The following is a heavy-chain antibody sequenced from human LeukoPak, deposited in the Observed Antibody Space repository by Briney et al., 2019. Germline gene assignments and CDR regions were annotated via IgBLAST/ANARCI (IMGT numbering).Heavy chain of an antibody. Sequence: PGGSLRLSCAASGFTFGSYGMHWVRQAPGKGLEWVAVISYDGSNKYYADSVKGRFTISRDNSKNTLYLQMNSLRAEDTAVYYCAKSLTMVRGVHDAFDIWDQGTMVTVSS. CDR3: AKSLTMVRGVHDAFDI. V-gene: IGHV3-30*18. J-gene: IGHJ3*02. CDR2: ISYDGSNK. D-gene: IGHD3-10*01. CDR1: GFTFGSYG.